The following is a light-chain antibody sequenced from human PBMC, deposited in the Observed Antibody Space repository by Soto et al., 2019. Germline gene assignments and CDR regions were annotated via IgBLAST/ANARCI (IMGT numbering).Light chain of an antibody. J-gene: IGLJ1*01. Sequence: QSALTQPPSASGSPGQSVAISCTGTTSDIGGYNYVSWYQQHPGKAPKLMIYEVNKRPSGVPDRFSGSKSGNTASLTVSGXXXXXXXXXYCSSHGGNSPYVFGTGTKLTVL. CDR2: EVN. CDR1: TSDIGGYNY. CDR3: SSHGGNSPYV. V-gene: IGLV2-8*01.